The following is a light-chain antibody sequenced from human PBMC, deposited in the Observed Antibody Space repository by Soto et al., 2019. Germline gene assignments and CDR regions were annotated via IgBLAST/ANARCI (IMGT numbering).Light chain of an antibody. CDR2: DNN. CDR1: SSNIGNNA. CDR3: GTWDSSLSAL. V-gene: IGLV1-51*01. Sequence: HSVLTQPPSVSAAPGQKVTISCSGSSSNIGNNAVSWYQHLPGTAPKLLIYDNNRRPSGIPDRFSGSKSGTSATLGITGLQTGDEADYYCGTWDSSLSALFGGGTQLTVL. J-gene: IGLJ7*01.